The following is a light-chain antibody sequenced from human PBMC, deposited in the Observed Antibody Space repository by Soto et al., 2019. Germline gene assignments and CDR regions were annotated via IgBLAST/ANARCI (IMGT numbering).Light chain of an antibody. J-gene: IGKJ5*01. Sequence: EIVMTQSPATLSVSPGERATLSCRASQSVSTNLAWYQQKPGRAPRLLIYGASTRATGIPARFSGSGSGTEFTLTISSLQSEDFTVYYCQQYANWPPITFGQGTRLEI. CDR1: QSVSTN. V-gene: IGKV3-15*01. CDR2: GAS. CDR3: QQYANWPPIT.